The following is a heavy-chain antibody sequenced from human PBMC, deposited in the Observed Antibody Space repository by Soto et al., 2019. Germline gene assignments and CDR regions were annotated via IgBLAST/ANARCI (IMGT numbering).Heavy chain of an antibody. V-gene: IGHV4-30-2*01. CDR3: ARDQLEGNWFDP. D-gene: IGHD1-1*01. CDR2: IYHSGST. Sequence: QLQLQESGSGLVRPSQTLSLTCAVSGGSISSGGYSWNWIRQPPGKGLEWIGYIYHSGSTLYNPSRKSSVTISVDKSKNPFSLKLSSVTAADTAVYYCARDQLEGNWFDPWGQGTLVTVSS. J-gene: IGHJ5*02. CDR1: GGSISSGGYS.